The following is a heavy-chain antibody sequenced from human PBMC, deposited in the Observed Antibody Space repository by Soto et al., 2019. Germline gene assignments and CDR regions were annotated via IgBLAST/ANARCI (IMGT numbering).Heavy chain of an antibody. Sequence: PGGSLRLSCAASGFTFSGYAMSWVRQAPGKGLKWVTAISGSGDSTYYADSVKGRFTISRDNSKNTLYLQMNSLRAEDTAVYYCAKAGIWGPYYYYYYYMDVWGKGTTVTVSS. J-gene: IGHJ6*03. CDR1: GFTFSGYA. CDR2: ISGSGDST. V-gene: IGHV3-23*01. D-gene: IGHD3-16*01. CDR3: AKAGIWGPYYYYYYYMDV.